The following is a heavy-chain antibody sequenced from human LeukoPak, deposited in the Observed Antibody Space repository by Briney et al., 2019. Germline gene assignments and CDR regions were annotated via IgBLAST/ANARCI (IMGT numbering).Heavy chain of an antibody. CDR1: GFTVSSNS. Sequence: AGSLRLSCAVSGFTVSSNSMSWVRQAPGKGLEWVSVIYSGDRTYYADSVKGRFTISRDNSKNTLYLQMNSVRAEDTAVYYCAIGGSRIVVVPTYYFDYWGQGTLVTVSS. CDR2: IYSGDRT. D-gene: IGHD3-22*01. CDR3: AIGGSRIVVVPTYYFDY. V-gene: IGHV3-53*01. J-gene: IGHJ4*02.